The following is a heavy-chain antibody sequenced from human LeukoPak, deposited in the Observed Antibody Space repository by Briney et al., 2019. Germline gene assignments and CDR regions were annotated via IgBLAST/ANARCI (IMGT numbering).Heavy chain of an antibody. V-gene: IGHV4-39*07. J-gene: IGHJ3*02. CDR3: ARVYWKRGVGAFDI. CDR1: GGSISSSSYY. D-gene: IGHD1-1*01. Sequence: SETLSLTCTVSGGSISSSSYYWGWIRQPPGKGLEWIGSIYGIGSTYYNPSLKSRVTISVDTSKNQFSLKLSSVTAADTAVYYCARVYWKRGVGAFDIWGQGTMVTVSS. CDR2: IYGIGST.